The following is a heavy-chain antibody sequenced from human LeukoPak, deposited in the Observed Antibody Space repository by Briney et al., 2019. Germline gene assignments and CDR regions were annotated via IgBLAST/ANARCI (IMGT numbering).Heavy chain of an antibody. J-gene: IGHJ4*02. CDR1: GGSISSSSYY. CDR2: IYYSRST. CDR3: ARGRITIFGVVSPPDY. V-gene: IGHV4-39*07. D-gene: IGHD3-3*01. Sequence: SETLSLTCTVSGGSISSSSYYWGWIRQPPGKGLEWIGSIYYSRSTYYNPSLKSRVTISVDTSKNQFSLKLSSVTAADTAVYYCARGRITIFGVVSPPDYWGQGTLVTVSS.